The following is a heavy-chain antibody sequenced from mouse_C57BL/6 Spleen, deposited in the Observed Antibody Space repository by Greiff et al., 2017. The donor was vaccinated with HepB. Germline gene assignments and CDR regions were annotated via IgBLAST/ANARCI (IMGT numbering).Heavy chain of an antibody. Sequence: VQLVESGAELVRPGASVTLSCKASGYTFTDYEMHWVKQTPVHGLEWIGAIDPETGGTAYNQKFKGKAILTADKSSSTAYMELRSLTSEDSAVYYCTRSRFLRRYAMDYWGQGTSVTVSS. CDR2: IDPETGGT. CDR1: GYTFTDYE. CDR3: TRSRFLRRYAMDY. D-gene: IGHD1-2*01. V-gene: IGHV1-15*01. J-gene: IGHJ4*01.